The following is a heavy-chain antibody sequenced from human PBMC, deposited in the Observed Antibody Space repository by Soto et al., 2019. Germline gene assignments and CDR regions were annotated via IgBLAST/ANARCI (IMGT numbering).Heavy chain of an antibody. J-gene: IGHJ4*02. CDR2: IYYSGST. CDR3: ARGCSSQELYFDY. D-gene: IGHD2-2*01. CDR1: GGSVSSGSYS. V-gene: IGHV4-61*01. Sequence: QVQLQESGPGLVKPSETLSLSCTVSGGSVSSGSYSWSWIRQPPGKGLEWIGYIYYSGSTNYNPSLKSRVTISVDTSKNQFSLKLSSVTAADTAVYYCARGCSSQELYFDYWGQGTLVTVSS.